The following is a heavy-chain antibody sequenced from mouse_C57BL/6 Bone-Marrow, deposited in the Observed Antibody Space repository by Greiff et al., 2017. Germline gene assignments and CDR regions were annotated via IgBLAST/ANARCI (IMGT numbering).Heavy chain of an antibody. D-gene: IGHD2-2*01. J-gene: IGHJ2*01. CDR3: AREGWLRRRPLFDY. CDR2: IFPGSGST. Sequence: QVQLQQSGPELVKPGASVKISCKASGYTFTDYYINWVKQRPGQGLEWIGWIFPGSGSTYYNEKFKGKATLTVDKSSSTAYMLLSSLTSEDSAVYFCAREGWLRRRPLFDYWGQGTTLTVSS. V-gene: IGHV1-75*01. CDR1: GYTFTDYY.